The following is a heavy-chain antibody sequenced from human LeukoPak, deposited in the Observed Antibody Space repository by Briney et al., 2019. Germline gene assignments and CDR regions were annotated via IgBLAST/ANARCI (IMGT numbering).Heavy chain of an antibody. Sequence: GESLKISCKGSGYSFTSYWIGWVRQMPGKGLEWMGIIYPGDSDTRYSPSFQGQVTISADKSISTAYLQWSSLKASDTAMYYCARARYDFWSGTSTPLFDYWGQGTLVTVSS. V-gene: IGHV5-51*01. D-gene: IGHD3-3*01. CDR1: GYSFTSYW. CDR2: IYPGDSDT. J-gene: IGHJ4*02. CDR3: ARARYDFWSGTSTPLFDY.